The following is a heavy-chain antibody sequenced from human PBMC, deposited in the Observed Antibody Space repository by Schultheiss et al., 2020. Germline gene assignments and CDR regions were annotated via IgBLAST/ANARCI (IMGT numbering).Heavy chain of an antibody. Sequence: GGSLRLSCAASGFTFSSYAMHWVRQSPGKGLEWVALVSYDGNNKYYADSVKGRFTISRDNSKNTLYLQMNSLRADDTAVFYCAKEGASIAARPVFTHAFDIWGQGTMVTVSS. J-gene: IGHJ3*02. CDR3: AKEGASIAARPVFTHAFDI. V-gene: IGHV3-33*05. CDR2: VSYDGNNK. D-gene: IGHD6-6*01. CDR1: GFTFSSYA.